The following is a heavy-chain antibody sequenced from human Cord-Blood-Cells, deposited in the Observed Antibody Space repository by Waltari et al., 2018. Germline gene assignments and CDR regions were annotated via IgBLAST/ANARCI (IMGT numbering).Heavy chain of an antibody. CDR2: INNSGRT. D-gene: IGHD3-22*01. J-gene: IGHJ4*02. CDR3: ARADSSGYDY. CDR1: GGSFSGYY. V-gene: IGHV4-34*01. Sequence: QVQLQQWGAGLLKPSETLSLTCAVYGGSFSGYYWSWIRQPPGKGLEWIGEINNSGRTNYTPSLKSRVTISVGTSKNQVSLKLSSVTAADTAVYYCARADSSGYDYWGQGTLVTVSS.